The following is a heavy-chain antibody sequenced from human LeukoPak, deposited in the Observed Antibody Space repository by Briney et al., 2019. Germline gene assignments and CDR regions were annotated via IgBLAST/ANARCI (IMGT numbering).Heavy chain of an antibody. Sequence: SETLSLTCTVSGGSISSSSYYWGWIRQPPGKGLEWIGEINHSGSTNYNPSLKSRVTISIDTSKNQFSLKLSSVTAADTAVYYCARAIRVVAAKFNWFDPWGQGTLVTVSS. CDR1: GGSISSSSYY. V-gene: IGHV4-39*07. CDR2: INHSGST. CDR3: ARAIRVVAAKFNWFDP. J-gene: IGHJ5*02. D-gene: IGHD2-15*01.